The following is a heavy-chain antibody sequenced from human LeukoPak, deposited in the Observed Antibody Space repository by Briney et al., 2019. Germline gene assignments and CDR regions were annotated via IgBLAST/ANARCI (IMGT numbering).Heavy chain of an antibody. CDR1: GFTFSSYW. Sequence: GGSLRLSCAASGFTFSSYWMHWVRQAPGKGLVWVSRINSDASSTSYADSVMGRFTISRDNAKNTLYLQMNSLRAEDTAVYYCARSKQTYYYGSGTYCYFDDWGKGALVT. J-gene: IGHJ4*02. D-gene: IGHD3-10*01. CDR2: INSDASST. V-gene: IGHV3-74*01. CDR3: ARSKQTYYYGSGTYCYFDD.